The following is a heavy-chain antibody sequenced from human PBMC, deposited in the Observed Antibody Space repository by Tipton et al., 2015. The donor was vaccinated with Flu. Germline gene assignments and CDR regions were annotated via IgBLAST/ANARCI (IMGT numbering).Heavy chain of an antibody. CDR2: VYLDDSDA. D-gene: IGHD6-19*01. CDR3: ARVDYYDSSGQSPSKPFDM. J-gene: IGHJ3*02. Sequence: VQLVQSGAEVKKPGESLKISCKAFGNSFTNYWIGWVRQKPGKGLEWMGIVYLDDSDARYRPSFQGQVTISADKSINTAYLQWSSLKASDTAMYYCARVDYYDSSGQSPSKPFDMWGQGTMVTVSS. V-gene: IGHV5-51*03. CDR1: GNSFTNYW.